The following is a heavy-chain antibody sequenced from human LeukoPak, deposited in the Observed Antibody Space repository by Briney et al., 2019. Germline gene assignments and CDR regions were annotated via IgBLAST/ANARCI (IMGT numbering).Heavy chain of an antibody. V-gene: IGHV4-39*07. CDR3: ARGPYSYDSSGAFDI. Sequence: PSETLSLTCTVSGGSISSSSYYWGWIRQPPGKGLEWIGSIYYSGSTYYSPSLKSRVTISLDTSRNQFSLKLSSVTAADTAVYFCARGPYSYDSSGAFDIWGQGTMVTVSS. CDR1: GGSISSSSYY. CDR2: IYYSGST. J-gene: IGHJ3*02. D-gene: IGHD3-22*01.